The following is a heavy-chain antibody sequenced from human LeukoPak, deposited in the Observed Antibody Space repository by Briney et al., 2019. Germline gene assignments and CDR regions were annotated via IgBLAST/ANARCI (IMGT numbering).Heavy chain of an antibody. CDR2: TSYDESNK. CDR3: ARDFQTIYYDGSAFYSPFDD. D-gene: IGHD3-22*01. Sequence: GGSLRLSCTVSGFTFSSYAMHWVRQAPGKGLEWVAVTSYDESNKYYADSVKGRFTVSRDNYKGTLYLQMNNLRPDDTAVYFCARDFQTIYYDGSAFYSPFDDWGQGTLVIVSS. CDR1: GFTFSSYA. J-gene: IGHJ4*02. V-gene: IGHV3-30*14.